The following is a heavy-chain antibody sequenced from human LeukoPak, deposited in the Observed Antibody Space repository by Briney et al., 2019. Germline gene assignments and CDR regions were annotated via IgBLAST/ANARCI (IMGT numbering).Heavy chain of an antibody. D-gene: IGHD6-13*01. CDR3: ARVHIAAAGPYYFDY. CDR2: IYYSGST. J-gene: IGHJ4*02. CDR1: GGSISSYY. V-gene: IGHV4-59*01. Sequence: PSETLSLTCTVSGGSISSYYWSWIRQPPGKGLEWIGYIYYSGSTNYNPSLKSRVTISVDTSKNQFSLKLSSVTAAGTAVYYCARVHIAAAGPYYFDYWGQGTLVTVSS.